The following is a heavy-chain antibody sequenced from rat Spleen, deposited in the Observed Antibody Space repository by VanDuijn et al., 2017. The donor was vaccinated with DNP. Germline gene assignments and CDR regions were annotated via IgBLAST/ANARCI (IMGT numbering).Heavy chain of an antibody. CDR3: TREAIAASWGY. J-gene: IGHJ2*01. CDR1: GFTFSSFP. Sequence: EVQLVEYGGGLVQPGRSMKLSCAASGFTFSSFPMAWVRQAPTKGLEWVATISTSGGSTYYRDSVKGRFTISRDNAKSTLYLQMNSLRSEDTATYYCTREAIAASWGYWGQGVMVTVSS. D-gene: IGHD1-2*01. CDR2: ISTSGGST. V-gene: IGHV5-46*01.